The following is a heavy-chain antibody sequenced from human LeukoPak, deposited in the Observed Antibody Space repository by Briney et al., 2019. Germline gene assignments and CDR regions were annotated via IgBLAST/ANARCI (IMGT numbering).Heavy chain of an antibody. V-gene: IGHV3-48*04. CDR1: GFTFSSYG. CDR3: GRVLAAVFRMDV. J-gene: IGHJ6*04. D-gene: IGHD6-25*01. Sequence: GGSLRLSCAASGFTFSSYGMHWVRQAPGKGLECVSYISDSATTTCYADSVKGRFTISRDNAKKSLYLQMNNVSAEDTAVYYFGRVLAAVFRMDVGGKGTTVTISS. CDR2: ISDSATTT.